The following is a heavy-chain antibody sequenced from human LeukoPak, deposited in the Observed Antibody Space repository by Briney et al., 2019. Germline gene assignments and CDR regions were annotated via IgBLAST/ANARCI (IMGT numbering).Heavy chain of an antibody. J-gene: IGHJ4*02. V-gene: IGHV4-59*01. CDR2: IYYSGST. CDR3: ARGISSGPLPGDY. Sequence: SETLSLICTVSGGSISSYYWSWIRQPPGKGLEWIGYIYYSGSTNYNPSLKSRVTISVDTSKNQFSLKLSSVTAADTAVYYCARGISSGPLPGDYWGQGTLVTVSS. CDR1: GGSISSYY. D-gene: IGHD6-25*01.